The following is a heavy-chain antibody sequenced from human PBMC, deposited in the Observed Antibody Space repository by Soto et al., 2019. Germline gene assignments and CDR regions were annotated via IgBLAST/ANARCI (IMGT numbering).Heavy chain of an antibody. CDR2: INPNSGGT. V-gene: IGHV1-2*02. CDR3: ARDMEKGGGSGGFDY. CDR1: VYTFTRYY. Sequence: GSVXGSCKSAVYTFTRYYRDCWLQAPGQGLEWMGWINPNSGGTKYPQKFQGRVTMTRDKSIRTVYMSMTGLKSDDTAVYFCARDMEKGGGSGGFDYWGQGTLVTVSS. D-gene: IGHD2-15*01. J-gene: IGHJ4*02.